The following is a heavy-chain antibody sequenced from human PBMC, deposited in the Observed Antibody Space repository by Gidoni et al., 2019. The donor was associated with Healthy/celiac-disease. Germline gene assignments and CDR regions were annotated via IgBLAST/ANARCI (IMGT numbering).Heavy chain of an antibody. CDR1: GGSTSSYY. D-gene: IGHD2-15*01. CDR3: ARDIAGYCSGGSCYQH. J-gene: IGHJ1*01. Sequence: QVQLQESGPGLVRPSETLSRTCTVSGGSTSSYYWSWIRQPPGKGLEWIGYIYYSGSTNYTPSLKSRVTIAVDTSKNQFSLKLSSVTAADTAVYYCARDIAGYCSGGSCYQHWGQGTLVTVSS. V-gene: IGHV4-59*01. CDR2: IYYSGST.